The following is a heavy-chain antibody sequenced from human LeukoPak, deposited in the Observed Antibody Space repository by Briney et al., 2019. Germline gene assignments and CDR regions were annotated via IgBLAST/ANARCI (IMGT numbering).Heavy chain of an antibody. V-gene: IGHV4-34*01. CDR1: GGSFSGYY. CDR2: INHSGST. Sequence: SETLSLTCAVYGGSFSGYYWSWIRQPPGKGLEWIGEINHSGSTNYNPSLKSRVTISVDTSKKQFSLKLSSVTAADTAVYYCARRLGRKFGERFYYYYYMDVWGKGTTVTISS. D-gene: IGHD3-10*01. J-gene: IGHJ6*03. CDR3: ARRLGRKFGERFYYYYYMDV.